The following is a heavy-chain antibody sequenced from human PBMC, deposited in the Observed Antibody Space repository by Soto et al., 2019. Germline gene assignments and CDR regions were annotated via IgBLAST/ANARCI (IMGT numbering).Heavy chain of an antibody. V-gene: IGHV5-51*01. CDR3: ARAPQYDILTGYDSPDYYYYMDV. D-gene: IGHD3-9*01. CDR2: IYPGDSDT. CDR1: GYSFTSYW. Sequence: PGESLKVSCKGSGYSFTSYWIGWVRQIPGKGLEWMGIIYPGDSDTRYSPSFQGQVTISADKSISTAYLQWSSLKASDTAMYYCARAPQYDILTGYDSPDYYYYMDVWGKGTTVTVS. J-gene: IGHJ6*03.